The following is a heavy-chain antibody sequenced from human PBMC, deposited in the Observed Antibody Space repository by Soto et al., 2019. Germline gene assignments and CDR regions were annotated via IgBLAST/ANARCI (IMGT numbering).Heavy chain of an antibody. CDR3: ATSIAVASDAFDI. V-gene: IGHV1-69*02. CDR2: IIPILGIA. J-gene: IGHJ3*02. Sequence: SVKVSCKASGGTFSSYTISWVRQAPGQGLEWMGRIIPILGIANYAQKFQGRVTITADKSTSTAYMELSSLRSEDTAVYYCATSIAVASDAFDIWGQGTMVTVSS. CDR1: GGTFSSYT. D-gene: IGHD6-19*01.